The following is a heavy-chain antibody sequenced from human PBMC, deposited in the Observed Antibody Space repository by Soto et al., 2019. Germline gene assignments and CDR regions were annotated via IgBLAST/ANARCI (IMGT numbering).Heavy chain of an antibody. V-gene: IGHV1-46*01. CDR2: INPSGGST. CDR1: GYTFTSYY. Sequence: QVQLVQSGAEVKKPGASVKVSCKASGYTFTSYYMHWVRQAPGQGLEWMGIINPSGGSTSYAQKFQGRVIMSRDTSTSTGYMELSSLRSEDTAVYYCAREGLAYCGGDCYADYWGQGTLVTVSS. D-gene: IGHD2-21*02. J-gene: IGHJ4*02. CDR3: AREGLAYCGGDCYADY.